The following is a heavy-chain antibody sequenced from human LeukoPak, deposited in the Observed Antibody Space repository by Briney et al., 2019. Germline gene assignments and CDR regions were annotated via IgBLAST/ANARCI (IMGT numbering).Heavy chain of an antibody. V-gene: IGHV4-38-2*01. J-gene: IGHJ5*02. CDR3: ARGSSYYYGSGSYYNERDNWFDP. D-gene: IGHD3-10*01. CDR2: IYHSGST. CDR1: GYSISSGYY. Sequence: SETLSLTCAVSGYSISSGYYWGWIRQPPGKGLEWIGSIYHSGSTYYNPSLKSRVTISVDTSKNQFSLKLSSVTAADTAVYYCARGSSYYYGSGSYYNERDNWFDPWGQGTLVTVSS.